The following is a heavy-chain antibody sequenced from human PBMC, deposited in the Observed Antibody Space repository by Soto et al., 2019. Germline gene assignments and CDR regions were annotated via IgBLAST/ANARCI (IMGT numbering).Heavy chain of an antibody. D-gene: IGHD2-15*01. CDR2: IYYSGST. CDR3: ARQYVVLVPANTWFDP. J-gene: IGHJ5*02. CDR1: GGSISSSSYY. Sequence: QLQLQESGPGLVKPSETLSLTCTVSGGSISSSSYYWGWIRQPPGKGLVWIGWIYYSGSTYHNPPIKSRVPISVDTSKNQFSLKLGSLTAANTAVYYCARQYVVLVPANTWFDPWCQGTMVTVSS. V-gene: IGHV4-39*01.